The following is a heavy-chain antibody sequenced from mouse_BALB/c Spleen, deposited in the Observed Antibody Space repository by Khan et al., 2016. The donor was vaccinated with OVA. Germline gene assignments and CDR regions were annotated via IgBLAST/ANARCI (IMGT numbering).Heavy chain of an antibody. CDR1: GFTFSTFG. CDR3: TRLAYYYDSEGFAY. J-gene: IGHJ3*01. D-gene: IGHD1-1*01. V-gene: IGHV5-6*01. CDR2: ISTGGSYT. Sequence: VQLKQSGGDLVKPGGSLKLSCAASGFTFSTFGMSWVRQTPDKRLEWVATISTGGSYTYYPVIVKGRFIISRDNAKNTLDLQMSSLKSEDTAMYYCTRLAYYYDSEGFAYWGQGTLVTVSA.